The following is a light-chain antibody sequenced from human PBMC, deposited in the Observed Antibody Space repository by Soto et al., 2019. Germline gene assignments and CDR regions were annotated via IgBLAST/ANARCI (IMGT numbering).Light chain of an antibody. CDR1: SSDVGAYNF. CDR2: DVS. J-gene: IGLJ1*01. Sequence: QSALTQPASVSGSRGQSITISCTGTSSDVGAYNFVSWYQQHPGKLPKLMIFDVSRRPSGGSDRFSGSKSGNTASLTISGLQAEDEGDYYCSSYTSSSTPVFGSGPKLTVL. V-gene: IGLV2-14*03. CDR3: SSYTSSSTPV.